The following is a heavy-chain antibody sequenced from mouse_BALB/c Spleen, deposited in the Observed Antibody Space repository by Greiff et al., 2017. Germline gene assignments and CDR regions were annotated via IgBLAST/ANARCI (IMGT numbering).Heavy chain of an antibody. CDR2: IYPGSGST. J-gene: IGHJ3*01. CDR3: TRSLYDGYYWFAY. Sequence: LQQPGSELVRPGASVKLSCKASGYTFTSYWMHWVKQRHGQGLEWIGNIYPGSGSTNYDEKFKSKGTLTVDTSSSTAYMHLSSLTSEDSAVYYCTRSLYDGYYWFAYWGQGTLVTVSA. D-gene: IGHD2-3*01. CDR1: GYTFTSYW. V-gene: IGHV1S22*01.